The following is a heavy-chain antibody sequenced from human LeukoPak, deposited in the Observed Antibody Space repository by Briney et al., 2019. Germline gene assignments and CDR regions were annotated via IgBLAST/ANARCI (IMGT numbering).Heavy chain of an antibody. J-gene: IGHJ4*02. V-gene: IGHV1-2*06. D-gene: IGHD3-22*01. Sequence: ASVKVSCKASGYTFTGYYMHWVRQAPGQGLEWMGRINPNSGGTNYAQKFRGRVTTTRDTSISTAYMELSRLRSDDTAVYYCFRTYYYDSSGLDYWGQGTLVTVSS. CDR1: GYTFTGYY. CDR2: INPNSGGT. CDR3: FRTYYYDSSGLDY.